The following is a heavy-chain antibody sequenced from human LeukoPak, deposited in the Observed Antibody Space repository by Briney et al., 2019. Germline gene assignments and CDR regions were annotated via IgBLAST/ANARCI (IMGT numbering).Heavy chain of an antibody. D-gene: IGHD6-13*01. J-gene: IGHJ4*02. V-gene: IGHV3-23*01. CDR1: GFTFSRSA. CDR3: VKGRISEDGLDF. CDR2: ISSSGNT. Sequence: PGGSLRLSCAASGFTFSRSAMTWVRQTPGKGLDWVSSISSSGNTYYADSVKGRFTISRDNSKNMLYLQMNSLRAEDTAVYYCVKGRISEDGLDFWGQRTLVTFSS.